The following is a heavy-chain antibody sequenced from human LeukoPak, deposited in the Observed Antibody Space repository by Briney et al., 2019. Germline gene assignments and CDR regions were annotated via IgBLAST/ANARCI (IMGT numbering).Heavy chain of an antibody. CDR2: IYHSGST. CDR1: GGSISSSNW. D-gene: IGHD6-19*01. Sequence: PSETLSLTCAVSGGSISSSNWWSWVRQPPGKGLEWIGEIYHSGSTNYNPPLKSRVTTSVDKSKNQFSLKLSSVTAADTAVYYCARAGSGWYMVYWGQGTLVTVSS. CDR3: ARAGSGWYMVY. J-gene: IGHJ4*02. V-gene: IGHV4-4*02.